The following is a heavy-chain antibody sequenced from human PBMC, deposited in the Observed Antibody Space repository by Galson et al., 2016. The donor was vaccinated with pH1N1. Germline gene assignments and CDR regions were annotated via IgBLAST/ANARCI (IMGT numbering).Heavy chain of an antibody. CDR1: GGSISSSMYY. J-gene: IGHJ4*02. CDR3: ARDRVALTGIFDY. CDR2: MYTSGTT. V-gene: IGHV4-61*02. D-gene: IGHD3-10*01. Sequence: TLSLTCTVSGGSISSSMYYWNWIRQPAGKGLEWIGRMYTSGTTTYNPSLESRVSISVDTSKNQFSLRLGSVTAADTAVYFCARDRVALTGIFDYWGQGALVTVSS.